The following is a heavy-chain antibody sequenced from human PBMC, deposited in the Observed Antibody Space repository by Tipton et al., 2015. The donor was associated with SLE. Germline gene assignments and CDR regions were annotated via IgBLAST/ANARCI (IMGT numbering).Heavy chain of an antibody. D-gene: IGHD3-10*01. CDR2: INHSGDT. V-gene: IGHV4-34*01. CDR3: ARGGAEGLWFRESSVAFDI. CDR1: GGSFSGYY. Sequence: TLSLTCAVYGGSFSGYYWTWIRQPPGKGLEWIGEINHSGDTNYNPSLKSRVTISVDTSKNQFSLKLSSVTAADTAVYYCARGGAEGLWFRESSVAFDIWGQGTMVTVSS. J-gene: IGHJ3*02.